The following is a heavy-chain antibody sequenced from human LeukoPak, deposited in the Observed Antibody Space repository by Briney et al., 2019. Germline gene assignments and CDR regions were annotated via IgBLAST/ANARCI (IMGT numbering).Heavy chain of an antibody. CDR3: ARGLGCSSASCYPNWFDP. Sequence: ASVKVSCKASGYTFTGYYMHWVRQAPGQGLEWMGWINPNSGGTNYAQKFQGRVTMTRDTSISTAYMELSRLRSDDTAVYYCARGLGCSSASCYPNWFDPWGQGTLVTVSS. D-gene: IGHD2-2*01. J-gene: IGHJ5*02. V-gene: IGHV1-2*02. CDR2: INPNSGGT. CDR1: GYTFTGYY.